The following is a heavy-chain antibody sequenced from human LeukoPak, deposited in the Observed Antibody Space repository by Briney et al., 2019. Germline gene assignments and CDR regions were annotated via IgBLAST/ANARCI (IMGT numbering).Heavy chain of an antibody. Sequence: SGGSLRLSCAASGFNFSNYAMHWVRQAPGKGLEWVAVISYDGRKEYSADSVKGRFAISRDNSKNTLYLQMNSLRAEDTAVYYCAKDSPYDSSGYAHAFDIWGQGTMVTVSS. V-gene: IGHV3-30*09. CDR1: GFNFSNYA. J-gene: IGHJ3*02. CDR3: AKDSPYDSSGYAHAFDI. CDR2: ISYDGRKE. D-gene: IGHD3-22*01.